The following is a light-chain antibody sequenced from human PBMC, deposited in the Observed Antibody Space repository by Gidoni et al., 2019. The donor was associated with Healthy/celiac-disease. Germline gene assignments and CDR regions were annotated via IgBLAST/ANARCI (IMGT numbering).Light chain of an antibody. J-gene: IGKJ2*01. V-gene: IGKV1-8*01. CDR3: QQYYSYPPYX. CDR1: QGISSY. Sequence: AIRMTQSPSSFSASTGDRVTITCRASQGISSYLAWYQQKPGKAPKLLIYAASTLQSGVPSRFSGSGSGTDFTLTISCLQSEDFATYYCQQYYSYPPYXFXQGTXLEIK. CDR2: AAS.